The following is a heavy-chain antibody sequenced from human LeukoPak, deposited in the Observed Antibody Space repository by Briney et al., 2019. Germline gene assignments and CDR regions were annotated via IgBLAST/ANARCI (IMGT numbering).Heavy chain of an antibody. D-gene: IGHD6-13*01. CDR2: ISYDGSNK. J-gene: IGHJ4*02. CDR1: GFTFSSYA. CDR3: ARDSSTDSSSWSIFDY. V-gene: IGHV3-30-3*01. Sequence: GGSLRLSCAASGFTFSSYAMHWVRQAPGKGLEWVAVISYDGSNKYYADSVKGRFTISRDNSKNTLYLQTNSLRAEDTAVYYCARDSSTDSSSWSIFDYWGQGTLVTVSS.